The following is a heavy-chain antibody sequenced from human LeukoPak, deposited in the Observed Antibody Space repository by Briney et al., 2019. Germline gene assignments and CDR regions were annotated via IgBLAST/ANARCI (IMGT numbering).Heavy chain of an antibody. J-gene: IGHJ4*02. CDR2: INSDGSST. D-gene: IGHD4-17*01. CDR1: GFTFSSYW. V-gene: IGHV3-74*01. Sequence: SGGSLRLSCAASGFTFSSYWMHWVRQAPGKGLVWVSRINSDGSSTSYADSVKGRFTISRDNAKNTLYLQMNSLRAEDTAVYYCAKAATVTTPEDYWGQGTLVTVSS. CDR3: AKAATVTTPEDY.